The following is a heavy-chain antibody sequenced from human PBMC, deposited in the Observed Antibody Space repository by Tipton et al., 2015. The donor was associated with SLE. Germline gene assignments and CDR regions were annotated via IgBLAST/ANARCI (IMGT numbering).Heavy chain of an antibody. J-gene: IGHJ4*02. Sequence: LRLSCTVSGGSISKSSHYWGWIRQPPGKGLEWIGSVYFSGVTYYNPSLKSRVSILVDTSKNQFSLKLTSVTAAETAMYYCARQSTRGGPLMFWGQGTLVTVSS. CDR2: VYFSGVT. V-gene: IGHV4-39*07. CDR1: GGSISKSSHY. D-gene: IGHD2-8*01. CDR3: ARQSTRGGPLMF.